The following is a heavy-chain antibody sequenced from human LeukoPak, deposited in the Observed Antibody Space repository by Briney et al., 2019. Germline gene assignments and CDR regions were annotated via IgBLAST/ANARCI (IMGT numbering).Heavy chain of an antibody. CDR1: GFTFSDCS. Sequence: GGSLRLSCAASGFTFSDCSMHWVRQAPGKGLDWVAFIRYDGNNKYYADSVKGRFTISRNNSKNMLYLEMNSLSTEDTAVYYCAKVRYCSGVNCYPDDNWGQGTLVTVSS. CDR3: AKVRYCSGVNCYPDDN. J-gene: IGHJ4*02. CDR2: IRYDGNNK. D-gene: IGHD2-15*01. V-gene: IGHV3-30*02.